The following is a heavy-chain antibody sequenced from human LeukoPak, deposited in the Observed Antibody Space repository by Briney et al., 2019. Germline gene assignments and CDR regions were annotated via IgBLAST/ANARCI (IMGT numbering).Heavy chain of an antibody. V-gene: IGHV4-59*08. D-gene: IGHD6-19*01. CDR2: IYHGGSA. Sequence: SETLSLTCAVSGDPISTYYWSWIRQSPGKGLEWIGYIYHGGSANYNPSLKSRVTISIDTSKNQFSLKLSSVTAADTALYLCARHGSGWSFDYWGQGTLVTVSS. CDR3: ARHGSGWSFDY. CDR1: GDPISTYY. J-gene: IGHJ4*02.